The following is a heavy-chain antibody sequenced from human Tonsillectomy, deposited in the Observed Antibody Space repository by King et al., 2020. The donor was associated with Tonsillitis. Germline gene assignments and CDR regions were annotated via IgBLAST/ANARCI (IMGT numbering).Heavy chain of an antibody. D-gene: IGHD7-27*01. V-gene: IGHV3-33*01. Sequence: VQLVESGGGVVQPGRSLRLSCAASGFTFSSYGMHWLRQAPGKGLEWVAVQWYDGRFKYYADSVKGRFTISRDNSKNTLYLQMNTLRAEDTALYYCARSLTNWAYFDYWGQGTLVTVSS. CDR2: QWYDGRFK. CDR1: GFTFSSYG. CDR3: ARSLTNWAYFDY. J-gene: IGHJ4*02.